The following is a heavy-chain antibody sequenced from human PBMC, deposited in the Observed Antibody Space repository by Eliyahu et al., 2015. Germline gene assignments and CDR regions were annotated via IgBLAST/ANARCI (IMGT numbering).Heavy chain of an antibody. CDR2: IYYSGST. V-gene: IGHV4-59*01. D-gene: IGHD6-6*01. J-gene: IGHJ6*03. CDR1: GGSISSYY. CDR3: ARAGSSSSRYYYMDV. Sequence: QVQLQESGPGLVKPSETLSLTCTVSGGSISSYYWSWIRQPPGKGLEWIGYIYYSGSTNYNPSLKSRVTISVDTSKNQFSLKLSSVTAADTAVYYCARAGSSSSRYYYMDVWGKGTTVTVSS.